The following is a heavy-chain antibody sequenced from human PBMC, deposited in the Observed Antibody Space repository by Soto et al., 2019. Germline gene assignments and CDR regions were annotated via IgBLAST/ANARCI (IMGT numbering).Heavy chain of an antibody. CDR1: GFTFDDYA. D-gene: IGHD3-3*01. J-gene: IGHJ4*02. V-gene: IGHV3-9*01. Sequence: GGSLRLSCEASGFTFDDYAFHWVRQTPGKGLEWVAAITWNSGKINYADSVKGRFTISRDNAKNSLYLQMDSLRAEDTALYYCVRGFWSGSDDYWGQGTLVTVSS. CDR3: VRGFWSGSDDY. CDR2: ITWNSGKI.